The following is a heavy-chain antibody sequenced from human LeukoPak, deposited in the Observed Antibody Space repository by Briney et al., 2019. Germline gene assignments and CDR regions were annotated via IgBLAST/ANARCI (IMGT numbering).Heavy chain of an antibody. V-gene: IGHV1-69*13. CDR2: INPIFGTA. J-gene: IGHJ6*02. CDR1: GGTFSSYA. Sequence: ASVKVSCKASGGTFSSYAISWVRQAPGQGLEWMGGINPIFGTANYAQKFQGRVTITEEASTSAAYMELSSLRSEDAAVYYCARDGYEWDNYYGMDVWGQGTTVTVSS. CDR3: ARDGYEWDNYYGMDV. D-gene: IGHD2-2*03.